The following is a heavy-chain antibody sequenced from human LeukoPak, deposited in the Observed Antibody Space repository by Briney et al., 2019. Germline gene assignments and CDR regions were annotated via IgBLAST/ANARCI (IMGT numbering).Heavy chain of an antibody. V-gene: IGHV4-39*07. J-gene: IGHJ6*03. D-gene: IGHD3-3*01. CDR2: IYYSGST. Sequence: SDTLSLTCTVSGGSISSSSYYWGWIRQPPGKGLEWIGSIYYSGSTYYNPSLKSRVTISVDTSKNQFSLKLSSVTAADTAVYYCARVSPYDFWSGHAGYYYYMDVWGKGTTVTVSS. CDR1: GGSISSSSYY. CDR3: ARVSPYDFWSGHAGYYYYMDV.